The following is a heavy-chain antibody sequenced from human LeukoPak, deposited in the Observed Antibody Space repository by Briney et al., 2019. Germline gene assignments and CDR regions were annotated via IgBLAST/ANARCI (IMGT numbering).Heavy chain of an antibody. CDR2: IYHSGST. CDR3: ASLSAPLDY. Sequence: SKPRSLTCAASGASIGSINWGGWFGQPPGKGLEWIGEIYHSGSTNYNPSLKSRVTISVDKSKNQFSLKLSSVTAADTAVYYCASLSAPLDYWGQGTLVTVSS. J-gene: IGHJ4*02. D-gene: IGHD2/OR15-2a*01. V-gene: IGHV4-4*02. CDR1: GASIGSINW.